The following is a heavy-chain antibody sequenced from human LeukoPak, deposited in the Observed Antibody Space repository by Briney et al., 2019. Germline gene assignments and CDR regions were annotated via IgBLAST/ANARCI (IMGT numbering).Heavy chain of an antibody. V-gene: IGHV3-7*01. D-gene: IGHD3-3*01. CDR2: INQDGTEK. Sequence: GGSLRLSCAASGFTFTTYWMTWVRQAPGKGLEWVANINQDGTEKYYVDSVKGRFTISRDNAKNSLYLQMNSLRAEDTAVYYCARTYYDFWSGYYDAFDIWGQGTMVTVSS. CDR3: ARTYYDFWSGYYDAFDI. CDR1: GFTFTTYW. J-gene: IGHJ3*02.